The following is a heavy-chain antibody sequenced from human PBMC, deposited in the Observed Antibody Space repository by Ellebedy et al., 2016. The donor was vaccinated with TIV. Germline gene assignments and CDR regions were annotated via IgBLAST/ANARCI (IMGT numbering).Heavy chain of an antibody. CDR3: ARDGDHHVDLDN. CDR1: GFTFSYYW. D-gene: IGHD5-12*01. V-gene: IGHV3-74*01. CDR2: IDSDGHTT. J-gene: IGHJ4*02. Sequence: GESLKISCTASGFTFSYYWMHWVRQAPGKGLEWVSRIDSDGHTTRYADLVEGRFTISRDNAKNTLYLQMNRLRAEDTALYYCARDGDHHVDLDNWGQGTLVTVSS.